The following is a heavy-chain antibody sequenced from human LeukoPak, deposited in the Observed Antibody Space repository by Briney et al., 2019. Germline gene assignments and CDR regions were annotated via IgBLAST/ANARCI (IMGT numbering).Heavy chain of an antibody. Sequence: ASVKVSRKASGYTFTSYAMHCVRQAPGQRLEWMGWINAGNGNTKYSQKFQGRVTITRDTSASIAYMELSSLRSEDTAVYYCARDMEYCSSTCCQHGMDVWGKGTTVTVSS. J-gene: IGHJ6*04. CDR3: ARDMEYCSSTCCQHGMDV. V-gene: IGHV1-3*01. D-gene: IGHD2-2*01. CDR1: GYTFTSYA. CDR2: INAGNGNT.